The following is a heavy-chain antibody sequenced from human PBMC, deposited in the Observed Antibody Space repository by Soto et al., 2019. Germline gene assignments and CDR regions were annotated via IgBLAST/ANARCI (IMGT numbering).Heavy chain of an antibody. CDR2: IYYSGST. Sequence: XEILSITSTVSGGSISSYYWSWIRQPPGKGLEWIGYIYYSGSTNYNPSLKSRVTISVDTSKNQFSLKLSSVTAADTAVYYCARAYSSSWYVCWGQGTLVTVSS. CDR3: ARAYSSSWYVC. CDR1: GGSISSYY. V-gene: IGHV4-59*01. J-gene: IGHJ5*01. D-gene: IGHD6-13*01.